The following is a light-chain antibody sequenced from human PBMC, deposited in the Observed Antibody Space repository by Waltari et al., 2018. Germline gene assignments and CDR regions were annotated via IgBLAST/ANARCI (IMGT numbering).Light chain of an antibody. V-gene: IGLV2-14*03. CDR3: SAYTGSSTLV. Sequence: QSALTQAASVSGSPGQSITISCTGTSSDGGGYKSVSWYQQHPGKAPKVLIYDVTNRPSGVSNRSSGSQSGNTASLTISGLQAEDEADYYCSAYTGSSTLVFGGGTKLTVL. CDR2: DVT. J-gene: IGLJ2*01. CDR1: SSDGGGYKS.